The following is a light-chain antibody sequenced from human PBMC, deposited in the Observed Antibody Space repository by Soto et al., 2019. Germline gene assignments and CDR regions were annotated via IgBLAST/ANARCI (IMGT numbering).Light chain of an antibody. J-gene: IGKJ4*01. CDR2: DAF. Sequence: EIVMTQSPATLSVSPGEGATLSCRASQSINSDSAWYQQRPGQAPRLLIYDAFTRATGVPARFSGSGSGPEFTLTISSLQSEDVAVYYCQQYSSWSPLTFGGGTRVEI. CDR1: QSINSD. CDR3: QQYSSWSPLT. V-gene: IGKV3-15*01.